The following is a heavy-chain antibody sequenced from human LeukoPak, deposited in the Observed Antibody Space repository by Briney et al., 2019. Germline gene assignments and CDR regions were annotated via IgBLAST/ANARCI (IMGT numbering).Heavy chain of an antibody. D-gene: IGHD6-25*01. CDR2: IYYSGST. Sequence: SETLSLTCTVSGGSISSSSYYWGWIRQPPGKGLEWIGSIYYSGSTYYNPSLKSRVTISVDTSKNQFSLKLSSVTAADTAVYYCARDDSSGWPPPWAYWGQGTLVTVSS. CDR3: ARDDSSGWPPPWAY. V-gene: IGHV4-39*07. J-gene: IGHJ4*02. CDR1: GGSISSSSYY.